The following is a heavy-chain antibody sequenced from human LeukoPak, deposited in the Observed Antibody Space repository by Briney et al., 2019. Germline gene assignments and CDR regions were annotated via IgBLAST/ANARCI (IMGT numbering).Heavy chain of an antibody. CDR1: GFTFNNYA. J-gene: IGHJ4*02. V-gene: IGHV3-33*08. CDR3: ARVGYNSGWYEY. CDR2: IWEDGSNI. D-gene: IGHD6-19*01. Sequence: GGSLRLSCAASGFTFNNYAMHWVRQAPGKGLEWVAVIWEDGSNINYADSVKGRFTISRDNSKNTLYLQMNSLRAEDTAVYYCARVGYNSGWYEYWGQGALVTVSS.